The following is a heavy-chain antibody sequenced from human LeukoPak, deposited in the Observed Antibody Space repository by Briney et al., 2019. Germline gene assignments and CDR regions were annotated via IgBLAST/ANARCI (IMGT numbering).Heavy chain of an antibody. J-gene: IGHJ4*02. Sequence: PGGSLRLSCAASGFTSSDYTMHWVRQAPGKGLEWVSSISGRGGSANYAESVKGRVTITRDNSKNTLFLQMNSLRAEDTALYYCGRQEWAWTFLYNWGQGTLVTVSS. V-gene: IGHV3-23*01. CDR1: GFTSSDYT. CDR3: GRQEWAWTFLYN. D-gene: IGHD1-26*01. CDR2: ISGRGGSA.